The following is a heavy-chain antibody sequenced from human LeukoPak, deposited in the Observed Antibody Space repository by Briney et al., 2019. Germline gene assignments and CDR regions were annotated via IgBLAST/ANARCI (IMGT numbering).Heavy chain of an antibody. V-gene: IGHV3-7*01. D-gene: IGHD6-19*01. Sequence: GGSLRLSCAASGFTFSAYWMTWVRQAPGKGLEWVANINEGGNSKYYVDSVRGRFTISRDKTKDLLHLQMSSLRAEDTAVYYCARVGKNGWDFDHWGQGTLVTVSS. J-gene: IGHJ4*02. CDR1: GFTFSAYW. CDR3: ARVGKNGWDFDH. CDR2: INEGGNSK.